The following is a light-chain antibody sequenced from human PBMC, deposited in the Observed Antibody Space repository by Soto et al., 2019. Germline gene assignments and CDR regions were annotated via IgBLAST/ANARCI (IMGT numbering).Light chain of an antibody. CDR3: EQYYNPPYT. J-gene: IGKJ2*01. CDR1: HNLLSSFNNKNF. Sequence: DIVMTQSPDSLAVSLGERAAINCKSSHNLLSSFNNKNFLSWYQQKAGQPPRLLIFWASTRGSGVPVRFSGNGSGTYFNLTISSLQAEDVAVYYCEQYYNPPYTFGQGTKLEI. V-gene: IGKV4-1*01. CDR2: WAS.